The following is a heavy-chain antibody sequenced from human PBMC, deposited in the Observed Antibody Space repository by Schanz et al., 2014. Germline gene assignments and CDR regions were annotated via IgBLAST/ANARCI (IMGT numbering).Heavy chain of an antibody. CDR2: INSDGTTT. V-gene: IGHV3-74*01. D-gene: IGHD1-7*01. Sequence: EVQLVESGGGLVQPGGSLRLSCAASGFTFSTYWMHWVRQAPGKGLVWVSHINSDGTTTTYADSVKGRFTISRDNAKNTLYLQMNSLRVEDTAVYYCAMGGYQLHHWGQGTLVTVSS. CDR1: GFTFSTYW. CDR3: AMGGYQLHH. J-gene: IGHJ4*02.